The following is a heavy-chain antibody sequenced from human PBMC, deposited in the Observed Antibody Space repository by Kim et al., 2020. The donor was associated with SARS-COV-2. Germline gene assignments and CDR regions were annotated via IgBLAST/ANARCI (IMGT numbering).Heavy chain of an antibody. CDR2: IYTSGST. D-gene: IGHD3-3*02. J-gene: IGHJ4*02. CDR3: ARGSSQHGWIVDY. CDR1: GGSISSNY. Sequence: SETLSLTCTVSGGSISSNYWSWIRQPAGKGLEYIGRIYTSGSTNYNPSLKSRVTMSVDTSKNQFSLNLRSVTAADTAMYYCARGSSQHGWIVDYWGQGTLVTVSS. V-gene: IGHV4-4*07.